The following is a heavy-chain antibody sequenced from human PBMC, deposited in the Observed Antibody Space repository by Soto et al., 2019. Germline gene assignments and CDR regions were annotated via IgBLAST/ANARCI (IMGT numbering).Heavy chain of an antibody. V-gene: IGHV3-30*18. D-gene: IGHD6-19*01. CDR1: GFTVATTG. Sequence: QVQLVESGGGVVQPGESLQVACAASGFTVATTGMHWVRQAPGKGLEWVAMISHSGTSKVYIDSVQGRFTISRDNARNNLYLQMSSLRPEDKAIYYCAKDWGSSGWFNWFNPWGQGVLVPVSS. J-gene: IGHJ5*02. CDR3: AKDWGSSGWFNWFNP. CDR2: ISHSGTSK.